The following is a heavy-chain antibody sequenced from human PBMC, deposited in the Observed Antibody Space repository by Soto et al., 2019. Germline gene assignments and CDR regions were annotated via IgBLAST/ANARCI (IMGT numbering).Heavy chain of an antibody. D-gene: IGHD6-6*01. CDR1: GFGVSNNY. V-gene: IGHV3-53*01. J-gene: IGHJ4*02. Sequence: GGSLRLSCAASGFGVSNNYLNWVRQAPGKGLEWVSVIYSGGSTYYAGSVKGRFSISRDDSKNTLYLQMNSLRAEDTAVYYCARGRVAALLPYYFDLWGQGTLVTVSS. CDR2: IYSGGST. CDR3: ARGRVAALLPYYFDL.